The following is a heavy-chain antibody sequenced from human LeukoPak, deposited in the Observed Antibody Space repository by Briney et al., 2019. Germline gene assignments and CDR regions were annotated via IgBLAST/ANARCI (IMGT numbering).Heavy chain of an antibody. CDR3: AKMEGQRLYDYCMDV. Sequence: GGSLRLPCAASGFAFSNFAMSWVRQAPGKGLEWVSAMSGSGYYTYYVESVKGRFTISRDNSKNTLYLHMNSLRADDTAVYYCAKMEGQRLYDYCMDVWGRGTTVTVSS. CDR1: GFAFSNFA. CDR2: MSGSGYYT. V-gene: IGHV3-23*01. D-gene: IGHD3-3*01. J-gene: IGHJ6*03.